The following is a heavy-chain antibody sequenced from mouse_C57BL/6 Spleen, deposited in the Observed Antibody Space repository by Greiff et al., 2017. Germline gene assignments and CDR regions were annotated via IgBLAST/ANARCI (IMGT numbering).Heavy chain of an antibody. CDR2: ISYDGSN. J-gene: IGHJ3*01. V-gene: IGHV3-6*01. CDR3: ASPFYDYSLFAY. CDR1: GYSITSGYY. D-gene: IGHD2-4*01. Sequence: ESGPGLVKPSQSLSLTCSVTGYSITSGYYWNWIRQFPGNKLEWMGYISYDGSNNYNPSLKNRISITRDTSKNQFFLKLNSVTTEDTATYYCASPFYDYSLFAYWGQGTLVTVSA.